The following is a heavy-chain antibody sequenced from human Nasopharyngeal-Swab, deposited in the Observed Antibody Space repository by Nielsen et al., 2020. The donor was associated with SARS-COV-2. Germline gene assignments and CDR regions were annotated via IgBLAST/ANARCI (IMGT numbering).Heavy chain of an antibody. D-gene: IGHD3-10*02. CDR1: GFTFSSYS. Sequence: GESLKISCAASGFTFSSYSMNWVRQAPGKGPEWVSSISSSSSYIYYADSVKGRFTISRDNAKNSLYLQMNSLRAEDTAVYYCARGKGVRGVIISTFDYWGQGTLVTVSS. CDR3: ARGKGVRGVIISTFDY. CDR2: ISSSSSYI. J-gene: IGHJ4*02. V-gene: IGHV3-21*01.